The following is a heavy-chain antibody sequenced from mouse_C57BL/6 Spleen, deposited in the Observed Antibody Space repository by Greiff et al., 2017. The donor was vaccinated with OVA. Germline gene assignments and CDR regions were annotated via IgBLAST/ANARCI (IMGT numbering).Heavy chain of an antibody. CDR3: ARGTVVATGSYYFDD. V-gene: IGHV1-69*01. CDR2: IDPSDSYT. CDR1: GYTFTSYW. J-gene: IGHJ2*01. Sequence: QVQLQQPGAELVMPGASVKLSCKASGYTFTSYWMHWVKQRPGQGLEWIGEIDPSDSYTNYNQKFKGKSTLTVDKSSSTAYMQLSSLTSEDSAVYYCARGTVVATGSYYFDDWGQGTTLTVSS. D-gene: IGHD1-1*01.